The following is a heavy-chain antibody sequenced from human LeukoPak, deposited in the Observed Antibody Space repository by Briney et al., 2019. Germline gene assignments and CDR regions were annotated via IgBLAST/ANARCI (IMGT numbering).Heavy chain of an antibody. V-gene: IGHV3-30*04. Sequence: HSWRSLRLSCAASGFTFSIYTFHWVRQTPGKGLEWVALISYDGSVESYAESVKGRFTISRDDSKHTLYLQMNSLRPEDTAVYYCAREGLIPAVNTPLSAFDIWGQGTMVTVSS. CDR3: AREGLIPAVNTPLSAFDI. D-gene: IGHD2-21*01. CDR1: GFTFSIYT. CDR2: ISYDGSVE. J-gene: IGHJ3*02.